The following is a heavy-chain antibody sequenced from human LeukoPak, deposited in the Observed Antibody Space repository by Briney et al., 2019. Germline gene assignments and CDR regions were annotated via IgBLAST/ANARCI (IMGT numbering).Heavy chain of an antibody. J-gene: IGHJ2*01. Sequence: GGSLRLSCAASGFTVSSNYMSWVRQAPGKGLEWVSVIYSGGSTYYADSVKGRFTISRDNSKNTLYLQMNSLRAEDTAVYYCARDPGYDSSGPNWYFDLWGRGTLVTVSS. CDR2: IYSGGST. CDR3: ARDPGYDSSGPNWYFDL. CDR1: GFTVSSNY. V-gene: IGHV3-53*01. D-gene: IGHD3-22*01.